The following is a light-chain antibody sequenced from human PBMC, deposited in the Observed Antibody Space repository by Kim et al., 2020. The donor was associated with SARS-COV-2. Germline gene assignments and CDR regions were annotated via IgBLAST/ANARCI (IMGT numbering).Light chain of an antibody. CDR2: GTS. CDR3: QQYNKWPDT. CDR1: QNVGGS. J-gene: IGKJ2*01. Sequence: EIVMTQSPATLSVSPGERATLSCRASQNVGGSLAWYQQKPGQAPRLLIYGTSARASGLPARFSGSGSGTEYTLTISSLQSEDFGIYYCQQYNKWPDTFGQGTKLEI. V-gene: IGKV3-15*01.